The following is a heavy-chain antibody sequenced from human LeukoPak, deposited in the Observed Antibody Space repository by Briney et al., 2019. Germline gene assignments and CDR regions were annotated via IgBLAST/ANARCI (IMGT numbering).Heavy chain of an antibody. CDR1: GGSFSGYY. CDR2: INHSGST. V-gene: IGHV4-34*01. J-gene: IGHJ4*02. CDR3: ARVGRGSYFDY. D-gene: IGHD3-16*01. Sequence: SETLSLTCAVYGGSFSGYYWSWIRQPPGKGLEWIGEINHSGSTNYNPSLKSRVTISVDTSKNQFSLKLSSVTAADTAVYYCARVGRGSYFDYWGQGTLVTVSS.